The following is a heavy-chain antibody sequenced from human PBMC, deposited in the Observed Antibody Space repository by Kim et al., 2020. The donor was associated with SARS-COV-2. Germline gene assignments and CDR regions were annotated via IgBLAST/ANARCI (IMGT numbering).Heavy chain of an antibody. J-gene: IGHJ4*02. CDR3: ARGITIFGVVIIWGPHFDY. D-gene: IGHD3-3*01. CDR2: INHSGST. V-gene: IGHV4-34*01. Sequence: SETLSLTCAVYGGSFSGYYWSWIRQPPGKGLEWIGEINHSGSTNYNPSLKSRVTISVDTSKNQFSLKLSSVTAADTAVYYCARGITIFGVVIIWGPHFDYWGQGTLVTVSS. CDR1: GGSFSGYY.